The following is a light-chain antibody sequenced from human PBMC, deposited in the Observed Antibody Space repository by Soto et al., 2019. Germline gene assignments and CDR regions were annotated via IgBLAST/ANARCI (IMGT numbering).Light chain of an antibody. CDR3: QQSERT. J-gene: IGKJ1*01. CDR1: QTISSW. CDR2: KAS. V-gene: IGKV1-5*03. Sequence: DIQMTQSPSTLSGSVGDRVTITCRASQTISSWLAWYQQKPGKAPKLLIYKASTLKSGVPSRFSGSGSGTEFTLTISSLQPDDFATYYCQQSERTFGQGTKWIS.